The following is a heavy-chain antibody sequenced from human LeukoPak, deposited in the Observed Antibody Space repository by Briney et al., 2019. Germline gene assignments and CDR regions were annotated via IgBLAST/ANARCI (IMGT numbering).Heavy chain of an antibody. CDR2: ISWNSGSI. CDR3: AKDLDPDGLVVTTGY. J-gene: IGHJ4*02. V-gene: IGHV3-9*01. CDR1: GFTFDDYA. Sequence: GRSLRLSCAASGFTFDDYAMHWVRQAPGKGLEWVSGISWNSGSIGYADPVKGRFTISRDNAKNSLYLQMNSLRAEDTALYYCAKDLDPDGLVVTTGYWGQGTLVTVSS. D-gene: IGHD3-22*01.